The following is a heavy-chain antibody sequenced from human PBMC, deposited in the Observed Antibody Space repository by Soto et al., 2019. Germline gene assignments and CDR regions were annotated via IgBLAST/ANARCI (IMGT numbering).Heavy chain of an antibody. J-gene: IGHJ4*02. CDR2: ISYSGGT. Sequence: PSESLSLTCIVSGKPISSYYWSWIRQPPGKELEWNGYISYSGGTNYNPSLRSRVTIALDTSKKWVSLKVNTVTAADTAVYYCAYDWKSDGIFDYLSKVTRFTSSS. CDR1: GKPISSYY. V-gene: IGHV4-59*01. D-gene: IGHD1-20*01. CDR3: AYDWKSDGIFDY.